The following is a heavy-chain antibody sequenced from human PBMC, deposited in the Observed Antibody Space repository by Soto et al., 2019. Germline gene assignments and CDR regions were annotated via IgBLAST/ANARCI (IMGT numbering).Heavy chain of an antibody. V-gene: IGHV3-23*01. J-gene: IGHJ6*04. CDR3: AKGRVLRFLEWLSPMDV. Sequence: GGSLRLSCAASGFTFSSYAMSWVRQAPGKGLEWVSAISGSGGSTYYADSVKGRFTISRDNSKDTLYLQMNSLRAEDTAVYYCAKGRVLRFLEWLSPMDVWGKGTTVTVSS. D-gene: IGHD3-3*01. CDR2: ISGSGGST. CDR1: GFTFSSYA.